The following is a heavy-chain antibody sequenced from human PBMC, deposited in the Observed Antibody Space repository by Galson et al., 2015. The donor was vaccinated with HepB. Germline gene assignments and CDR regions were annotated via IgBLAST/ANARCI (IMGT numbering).Heavy chain of an antibody. CDR3: ARVTYSSSWILDY. CDR2: ISSSSSYI. J-gene: IGHJ4*02. V-gene: IGHV3-21*01. D-gene: IGHD6-13*01. CDR1: GFTFSTYS. Sequence: SLRLSCTASGFTFSTYSMNWVRQAPGKGLEWVSSISSSSSYIYYADSAKGRFTISRDNAMNSLYLQMNSLSAEDTAIYFCARVTYSSSWILDYWGQGTLVTVSS.